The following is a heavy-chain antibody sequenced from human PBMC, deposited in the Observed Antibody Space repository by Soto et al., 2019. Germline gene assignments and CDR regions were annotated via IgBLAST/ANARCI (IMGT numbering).Heavy chain of an antibody. CDR2: IYHSGST. V-gene: IGHV4-30-2*01. J-gene: IGHJ5*02. CDR3: ARHSYYSNPLRFDP. CDR1: GGSISGGGDS. D-gene: IGHD4-4*01. Sequence: SETLSLTCAVSGGSISGGGDSWSWIRQPPGKGLEWIGYIYHSGSTYYNPSLKSRVTISVDRSKNQFSLKLSSVTAADTAVYYCARHSYYSNPLRFDPWGQGTLVTVSS.